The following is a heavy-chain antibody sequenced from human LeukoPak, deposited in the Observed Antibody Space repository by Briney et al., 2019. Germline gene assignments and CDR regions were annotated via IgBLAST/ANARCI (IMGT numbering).Heavy chain of an antibody. J-gene: IGHJ4*02. V-gene: IGHV3-23*01. D-gene: IGHD3-10*01. Sequence: PGGSLRLSCAASGFTFSTYAMTWVRQAPGKGLEWVSAISGSGGSTYYADSVKGRFTTSRDNSKNTLYLQMNSLRAEDTAIYFCAKDRTGSGSYYPDYWGQGTLVTVS. CDR2: ISGSGGST. CDR1: GFTFSTYA. CDR3: AKDRTGSGSYYPDY.